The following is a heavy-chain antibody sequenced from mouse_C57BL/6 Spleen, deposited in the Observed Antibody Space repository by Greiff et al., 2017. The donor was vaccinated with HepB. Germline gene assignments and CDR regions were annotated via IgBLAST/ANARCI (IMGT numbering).Heavy chain of an antibody. V-gene: IGHV5-17*01. J-gene: IGHJ2*01. Sequence: EVMLVESGGGLVKPGGSLKLSCAASGFTFSDYGMHWVRQAPEKGLEWVAYISSGSSTIYYADTVKGRFTISRDNAKNTLFLQMTSLRSEDTAMYYCATYYGYDEGYYFDYWGQGATLTVSS. CDR1: GFTFSDYG. D-gene: IGHD2-9*01. CDR2: ISSGSSTI. CDR3: ATYYGYDEGYYFDY.